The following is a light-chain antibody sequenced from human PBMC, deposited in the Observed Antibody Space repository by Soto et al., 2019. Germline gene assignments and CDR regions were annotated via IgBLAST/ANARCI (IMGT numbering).Light chain of an antibody. CDR3: QQYNDWPPIT. CDR2: YAS. Sequence: EIMMTQSPATLSVSPGESATLSCRASKSVSNNLAWYQNKPGQAPRLLIYYASTRATGIPARFSGSGSGTEFTLTISSLQSEDFALYYCQQYNDWPPITFGQGTRLEIK. V-gene: IGKV3-15*01. CDR1: KSVSNN. J-gene: IGKJ5*01.